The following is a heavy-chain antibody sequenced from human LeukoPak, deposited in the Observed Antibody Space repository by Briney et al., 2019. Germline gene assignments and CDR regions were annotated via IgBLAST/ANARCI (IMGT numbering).Heavy chain of an antibody. J-gene: IGHJ6*02. CDR2: IYSGGST. Sequence: GGSLRLSCAASGFTVSSNYMSWVRQAPGKGLEWVSVIYSGGSTYYADSVKGRFTISRDNSKNTLYLQMNSLRAEDTAVYYCATPRIDYGGPIGPYYYYGMDVWGQGTTVTVSS. CDR3: ATPRIDYGGPIGPYYYYGMDV. D-gene: IGHD4-23*01. CDR1: GFTVSSNY. V-gene: IGHV3-53*01.